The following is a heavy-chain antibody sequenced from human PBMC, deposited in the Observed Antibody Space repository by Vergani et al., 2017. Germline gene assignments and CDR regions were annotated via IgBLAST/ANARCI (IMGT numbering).Heavy chain of an antibody. J-gene: IGHJ6*02. D-gene: IGHD5-12*01. V-gene: IGHV4-61*02. CDR3: ARAWWLRLSHYYFYGMDV. CDR1: GGSISSGSYY. Sequence: QVQLQESGPGRVKPSQTLSLTRTVSGGSISSGSYYWGWIRPPAGKGLEWIGRIYTSGSTNYNPTLKSRVTISVDTSKNQFSMELSSVAASDTAVYYCARAWWLRLSHYYFYGMDVWGQGTTVTVSS. CDR2: IYTSGST.